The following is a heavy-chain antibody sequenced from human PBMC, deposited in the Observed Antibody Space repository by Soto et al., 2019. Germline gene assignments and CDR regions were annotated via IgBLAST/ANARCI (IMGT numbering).Heavy chain of an antibody. D-gene: IGHD3-16*01. V-gene: IGHV4-34*01. CDR1: GWSFSGYY. Sequence: PSETLALTCTVYGWSFSGYYWSWIRQPPGKGLEWIGEINHSGSTNYNPSLKSRVTISVDTSKNQLSLKLSSVTAADTAVYYCARGLWGRYYYGMDVWGQGTTVPVSS. J-gene: IGHJ6*02. CDR3: ARGLWGRYYYGMDV. CDR2: INHSGST.